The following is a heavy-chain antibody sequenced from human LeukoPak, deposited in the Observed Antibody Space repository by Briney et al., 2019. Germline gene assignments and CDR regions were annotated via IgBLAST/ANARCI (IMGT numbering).Heavy chain of an antibody. CDR1: GGSISSYY. V-gene: IGHV4-4*07. D-gene: IGHD3-10*01. J-gene: IGHJ4*02. CDR2: IYTSGST. Sequence: PSETLSLTCTVSGGSISSYYWSWIRQPAGKGLEWIGRIYTSGSTNYNPSLKSRVTMSVDTSKNQFSLKLSSVTAADTAVYYCAREDYYGSRSYSKFDYWGQGTLVTVSS. CDR3: AREDYYGSRSYSKFDY.